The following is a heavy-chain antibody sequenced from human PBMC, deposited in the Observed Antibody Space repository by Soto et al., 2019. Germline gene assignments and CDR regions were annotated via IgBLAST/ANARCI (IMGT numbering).Heavy chain of an antibody. J-gene: IGHJ5*02. CDR2: ISYDGSNK. CDR3: AKGPLPPGYCSGGSCYSVWFDP. Sequence: GGSLRLSCAASGFTFSSYGMHWVRQAPGKGLEWVAVISYDGSNKYYADSVKGRFTISRDNSKNTLYLQMNSLRAEDTAVYYCAKGPLPPGYCSGGSCYSVWFDPWGQGTLVTVSS. D-gene: IGHD2-15*01. V-gene: IGHV3-30*18. CDR1: GFTFSSYG.